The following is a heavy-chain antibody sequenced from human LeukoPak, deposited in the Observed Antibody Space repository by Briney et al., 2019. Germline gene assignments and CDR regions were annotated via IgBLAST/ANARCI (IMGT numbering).Heavy chain of an antibody. J-gene: IGHJ5*02. CDR2: MNPNSGNT. CDR1: GYTFTSYD. Sequence: ASVKGSCKASGYTFTSYDINWVRQATGQGLEWMGWMNPNSGNTGYAQKFQGRVTMTRNTSISTAYMELSSLRSEDTAVYYCARGPPRITMIVVVIPRGWFDPWGQGTLVTVSS. V-gene: IGHV1-8*01. D-gene: IGHD3-22*01. CDR3: ARGPPRITMIVVVIPRGWFDP.